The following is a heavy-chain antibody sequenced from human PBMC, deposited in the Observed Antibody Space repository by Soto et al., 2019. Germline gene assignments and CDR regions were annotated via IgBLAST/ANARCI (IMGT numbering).Heavy chain of an antibody. CDR2: IYYSGST. D-gene: IGHD5-12*01. Sequence: SETLSLTCSVVGGSISGYCWRWIRQPPGKGLEWIGYIYYSGSTNYNPSLKSRVTISVDTSKNQFSLKLSSVTAADTAVYYCARYSGYDLYYFDYWGQGTLVTVSS. CDR1: GGSISGYC. CDR3: ARYSGYDLYYFDY. J-gene: IGHJ4*02. V-gene: IGHV4-59*01.